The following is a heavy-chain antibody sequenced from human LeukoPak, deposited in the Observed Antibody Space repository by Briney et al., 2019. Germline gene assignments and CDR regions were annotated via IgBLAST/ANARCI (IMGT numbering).Heavy chain of an antibody. CDR1: GGSFSGYY. CDR2: INHSGST. Sequence: SETLSLTCAVYGGSFSGYYWSWIRQPPGKGLEWIGEINHSGSTNYNPSLKSRVTISVDTSKNQFSLKLSSVTAADTAVYYCARGLFPIVVVPAADNWFDPRGQGTLVTVSS. D-gene: IGHD2-2*01. CDR3: ARGLFPIVVVPAADNWFDP. V-gene: IGHV4-34*01. J-gene: IGHJ5*02.